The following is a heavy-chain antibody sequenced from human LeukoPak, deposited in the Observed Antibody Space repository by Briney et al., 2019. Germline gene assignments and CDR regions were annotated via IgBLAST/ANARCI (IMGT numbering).Heavy chain of an antibody. CDR2: IKQVGSEK. CDR1: GFTFSSHW. V-gene: IGHV3-7*03. CDR3: ARLWGYCRSRSCYK. J-gene: IGHJ1*01. D-gene: IGHD2-2*02. Sequence: PGGSMRLSCAASGFTFSSHWMSWVRQAPGEGLEWVANIKQVGSEKYYVDSVEGRFTISRDNAKNSLYLQMNSLRAEDTAVCYCARLWGYCRSRSCYKWGKGNLVTVSS.